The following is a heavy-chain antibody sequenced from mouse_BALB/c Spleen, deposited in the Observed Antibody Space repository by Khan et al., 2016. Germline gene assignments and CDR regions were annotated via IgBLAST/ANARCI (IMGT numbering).Heavy chain of an antibody. CDR3: SACDYNAMDY. CDR2: IDPENGDT. V-gene: IGHV14-4*02. CDR1: GFNIKDYY. Sequence: EVQLKQSGAELVRSGASVKLSCTASGFNIKDYYMHWVKQRPEQGLEWIGWIDPENGDTEYAPTFQGKATMTADTSPNTAYLQLSSLTSEDAAAYYCSACDYNAMDYWGQGTSVTVSS. J-gene: IGHJ4*01.